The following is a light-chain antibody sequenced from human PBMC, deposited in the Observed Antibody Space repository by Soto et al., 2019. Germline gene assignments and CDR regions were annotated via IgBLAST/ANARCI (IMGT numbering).Light chain of an antibody. Sequence: DVVMTQSPLSLPVTLGQPASISCRSSQSLVYSDGNTYLNWFQQRPGQSPRRLIYKVSNRDSGAXDXFXXSGSGTDVTLKISREEAEDVGVYYCMQGTREHEKYTFGQGTKLEIK. V-gene: IGKV2-30*01. CDR3: MQGTREHEKYT. J-gene: IGKJ2*01. CDR2: KVS. CDR1: QSLVYSDGNTY.